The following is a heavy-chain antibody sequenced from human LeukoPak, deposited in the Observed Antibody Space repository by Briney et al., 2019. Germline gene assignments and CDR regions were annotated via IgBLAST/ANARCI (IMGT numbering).Heavy chain of an antibody. CDR1: GYSSTSYW. J-gene: IGHJ4*02. D-gene: IGHD2-2*01. CDR3: ARLYCSSTSCYYFGLPRWFYY. CDR2: IYPGESAT. V-gene: IGHV5-51*02. Sequence: APLQFSCKGSGYSSTSYWTGWLRRMPGKGLQGLGIIYPGESATTYSPSIQGQVTISADKSLSTAYLQWSSLKASVTAMSYCARLYCSSTSCYYFGLPRWFYYWGQGTLVTVSS.